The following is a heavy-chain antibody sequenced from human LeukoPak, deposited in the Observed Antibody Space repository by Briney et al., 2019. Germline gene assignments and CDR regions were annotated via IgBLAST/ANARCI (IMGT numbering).Heavy chain of an antibody. CDR1: GGSFSGYY. CDR2: TNHSGST. Sequence: ASETLSLTCAVYGGSFSGYYWSWIRQPPGKGLEWIGETNHSGSTNYNPSLKSRVTISVDTSKNQFSLKLSSVTAADTAVYYCARVRRASHYGSGNWFDPWGQGTLVTVSS. V-gene: IGHV4-34*01. CDR3: ARVRRASHYGSGNWFDP. J-gene: IGHJ5*02. D-gene: IGHD3-10*01.